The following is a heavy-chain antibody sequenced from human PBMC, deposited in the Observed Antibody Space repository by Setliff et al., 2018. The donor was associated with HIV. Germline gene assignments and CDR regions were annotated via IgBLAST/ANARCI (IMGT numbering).Heavy chain of an antibody. CDR2: INHSRRT. Sequence: SETLSLTCAVYGGSFSGFYWNWIRQAPGKGLEWIGEINHSRRTKYSPSLRSRVSISVDTSKNQFSLRLRSVTAADTAVYYCARVSCSSWYSIPRYYYYSMDVWGNGTTVTVSS. J-gene: IGHJ6*03. V-gene: IGHV4-34*01. CDR3: ARVSCSSWYSIPRYYYYSMDV. D-gene: IGHD6-13*01. CDR1: GGSFSGFY.